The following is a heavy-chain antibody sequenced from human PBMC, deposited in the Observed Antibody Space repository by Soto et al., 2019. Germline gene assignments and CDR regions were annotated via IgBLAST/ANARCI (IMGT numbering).Heavy chain of an antibody. CDR1: GFSFKSYG. Sequence: QVQVVESGGGVVQPGTSLRLSCVASGFSFKSYGMHWVRQAPGKGLEWVALISNDGSNRYYEDSVKGRFTVSRDNSKNTVYLQMNRLRTEYTALYYCAKAIYDTGVADYWGQGTHVIVSS. V-gene: IGHV3-30*18. D-gene: IGHD7-27*01. CDR2: ISNDGSNR. J-gene: IGHJ4*02. CDR3: AKAIYDTGVADY.